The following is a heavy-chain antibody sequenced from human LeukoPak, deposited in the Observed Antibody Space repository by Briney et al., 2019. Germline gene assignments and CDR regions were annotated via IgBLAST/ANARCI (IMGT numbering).Heavy chain of an antibody. D-gene: IGHD4-11*01. J-gene: IGHJ3*01. CDR3: ARHVTVTYDAFDL. CDR2: VYYKGDT. Sequence: SETLSLTCAVYGGSFSRYYWTWIRQPPGKGPEWIGYVYYKGDTSYSPSLDSRVSISVDTSKKQFSLKLNSVTAADTAVYYCARHVTVTYDAFDLWGQGTMVTVSS. V-gene: IGHV4-59*08. CDR1: GGSFSRYY.